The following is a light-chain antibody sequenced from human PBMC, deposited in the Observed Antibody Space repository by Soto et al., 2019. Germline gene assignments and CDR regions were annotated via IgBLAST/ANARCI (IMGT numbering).Light chain of an antibody. J-gene: IGKJ2*01. Sequence: DIQMTQSPSSLSASVGDRVTITCRASQRISNYLNWYQHKPGKAPRLLIYAASSLQSGVPSRFSGSVYGTDFTLTISSLQPEDFATYYYQQSYSTLDYTFGQGTKVEIK. CDR1: QRISNY. V-gene: IGKV1-39*01. CDR2: AAS. CDR3: QQSYSTLDYT.